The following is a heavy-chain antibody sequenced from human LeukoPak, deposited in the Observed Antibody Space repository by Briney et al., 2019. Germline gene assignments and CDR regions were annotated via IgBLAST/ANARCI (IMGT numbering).Heavy chain of an antibody. V-gene: IGHV3-21*01. CDR3: AREWGMATIDY. CDR1: GFTFSSYA. Sequence: GGSLRLSCAASGFTFSSYAMSWVRQTPGKGLEWVSSISSSSSYIYYADSVKGRFTISRDNAKNSLYLQMNSLRAEDTAVYYCAREWGMATIDYWGQGTLVTVSS. CDR2: ISSSSSYI. J-gene: IGHJ4*02. D-gene: IGHD5-24*01.